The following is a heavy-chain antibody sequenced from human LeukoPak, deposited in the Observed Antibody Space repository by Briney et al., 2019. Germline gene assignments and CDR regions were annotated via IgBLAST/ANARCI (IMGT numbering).Heavy chain of an antibody. CDR3: ARGLRLPRN. Sequence: SETLSLTYAVYGGSFSGYYWSWIRQPPGKGLEWIGEINHSGSTNYNPSLKSRVTISVDTSKNQFSLKLSSVTAADTAVYYCARGLRLPRNWGQGTLVTVSS. J-gene: IGHJ4*02. V-gene: IGHV4-34*01. CDR2: INHSGST. CDR1: GGSFSGYY. D-gene: IGHD6-25*01.